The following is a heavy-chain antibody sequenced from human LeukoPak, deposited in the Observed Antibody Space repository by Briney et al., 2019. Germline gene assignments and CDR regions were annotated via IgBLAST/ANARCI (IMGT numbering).Heavy chain of an antibody. Sequence: SGGSLRLSCEASGFSFSSYSMNWVRQAPGKGLEWVSSISTSSSYIYYADSLKGRFTISRDNARKSLYLQMNTLRAEDTAVYYCARVSWSNDYGGNPGLWGQGTLVTVSS. D-gene: IGHD4-23*01. CDR1: GFSFSSYS. J-gene: IGHJ4*02. V-gene: IGHV3-21*01. CDR2: ISTSSSYI. CDR3: ARVSWSNDYGGNPGL.